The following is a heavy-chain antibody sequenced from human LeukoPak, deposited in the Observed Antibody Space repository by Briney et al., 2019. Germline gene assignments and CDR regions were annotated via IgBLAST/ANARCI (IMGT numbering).Heavy chain of an antibody. CDR1: GGSINSGSYY. CDR3: ARKVGATLDY. Sequence: SETLSLTCTVSGGSINSGSYYWSWIRQPPGKGLEWIGEINHSGSTNYNPSLKSRVTISVDTSKNQFSLKLSSVTAVDTAVYYCARKVGATLDYWGQGTLVTVSS. J-gene: IGHJ4*02. D-gene: IGHD1-26*01. CDR2: INHSGST. V-gene: IGHV4-39*07.